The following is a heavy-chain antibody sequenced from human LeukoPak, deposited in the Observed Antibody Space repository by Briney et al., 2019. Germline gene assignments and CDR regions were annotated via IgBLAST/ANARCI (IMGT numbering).Heavy chain of an antibody. CDR3: ANNPILCSYGMDV. J-gene: IGHJ6*02. V-gene: IGHV3-23*01. D-gene: IGHD2/OR15-2a*01. CDR2: ISGSGGST. Sequence: GASLRLSCAASGFTFSSYAMSWVRQAPGKGLEWVSAISGSGGSTYYADSVKGRFTTSRDNSKNTLYLQMNSLRAEDTAVYYCANNPILCSYGMDVWGQGTTVTVSS. CDR1: GFTFSSYA.